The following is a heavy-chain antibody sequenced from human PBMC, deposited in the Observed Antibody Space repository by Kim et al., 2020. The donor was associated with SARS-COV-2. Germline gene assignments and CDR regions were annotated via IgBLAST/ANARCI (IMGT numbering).Heavy chain of an antibody. V-gene: IGHV1-46*01. Sequence: ASVKVSCKASGYTFTSNHMHWVRQAPGQGLEWMGMITPTGDGTTYSQRFQGRLTLTTDTSTSTVYMELSRLRSEDTAVYFCARDLSDGWTFDYRGQGTLVTVSS. CDR3: ARDLSDGWTFDY. CDR2: ITPTGDGT. CDR1: GYTFTSNH. D-gene: IGHD6-19*01. J-gene: IGHJ4*02.